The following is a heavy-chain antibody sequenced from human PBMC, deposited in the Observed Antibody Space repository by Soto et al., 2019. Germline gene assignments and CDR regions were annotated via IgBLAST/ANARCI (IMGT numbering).Heavy chain of an antibody. Sequence: GESLKISCKTSGYTFSRYWIAWVRQTPGRGLEWMGIIYPADSDTRYSPSFQGQVTISADKSTSTAYLHWNSLKASDTAVYYCARGDSSSWPENWFDPWGQGTLVTVSS. CDR1: GYTFSRYW. J-gene: IGHJ5*02. CDR3: ARGDSSSWPENWFDP. CDR2: IYPADSDT. D-gene: IGHD6-13*01. V-gene: IGHV5-51*01.